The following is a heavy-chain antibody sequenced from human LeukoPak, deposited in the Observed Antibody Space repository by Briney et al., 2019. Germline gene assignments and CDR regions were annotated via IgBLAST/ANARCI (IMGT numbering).Heavy chain of an antibody. J-gene: IGHJ5*02. CDR2: ICSSSSYT. V-gene: IGHV3-11*03. Sequence: PGGSLRLSCAASGFTFSDYYMSWIRQAPGKGLEWVSYICSSSSYTNYADSVKGRFTISRDNAKNSLYLQMNSLRAEDTAVYYCARLIPTYGDYLGRFDPWGQGTLVTVSS. D-gene: IGHD4-17*01. CDR3: ARLIPTYGDYLGRFDP. CDR1: GFTFSDYY.